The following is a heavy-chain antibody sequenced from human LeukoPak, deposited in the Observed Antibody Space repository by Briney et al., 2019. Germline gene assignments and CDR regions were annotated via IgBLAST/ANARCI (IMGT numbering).Heavy chain of an antibody. D-gene: IGHD1-26*01. CDR2: INPSGGST. J-gene: IGHJ4*02. CDR3: ARDRIVGATLAY. CDR1: GYTFTSYY. V-gene: IGHV1-46*01. Sequence: ASVKVFCKASGYTFTSYYMHWVRQAPGQGLEWMGIINPSGGSTSYAQKFQGRVTMTRDTSTSTVYMELSSLRSEDTAVYYCARDRIVGATLAYWGQGTLVTVSS.